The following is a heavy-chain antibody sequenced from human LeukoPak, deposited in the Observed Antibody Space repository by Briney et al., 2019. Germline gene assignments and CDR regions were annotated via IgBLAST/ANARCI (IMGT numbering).Heavy chain of an antibody. CDR2: LSGSGGST. CDR3: ARHGLRLREGVADY. J-gene: IGHJ4*02. V-gene: IGHV3-23*01. Sequence: GGSLRLSCAASGFTFSSYAMSWVRQAPGKGLEWVSVLSGSGGSTYYADSVKGRFTISRDNSKNTLYLQMNSLRAEDTAVYYCARHGLRLREGVADYWGQGTLVTVSS. D-gene: IGHD5-12*01. CDR1: GFTFSSYA.